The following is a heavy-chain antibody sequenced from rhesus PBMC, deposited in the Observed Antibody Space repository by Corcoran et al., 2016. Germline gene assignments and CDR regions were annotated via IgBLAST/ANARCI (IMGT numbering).Heavy chain of an antibody. Sequence: QVQLQESGPGLVKPSETLSLTCDVSGYSITNGYGWTWIRTPPGKGLEWIGYIGGDSAGTNYNPSLKSRVTVSKDTSKNQFSLRMNSVTAADTAIYYCARRLWGFDYWGQGLLVTVSS. CDR2: IGGDSAGT. J-gene: IGHJ4*01. D-gene: IGHD7-45*01. CDR1: GYSITNGYG. V-gene: IGHV4-127*01. CDR3: ARRLWGFDY.